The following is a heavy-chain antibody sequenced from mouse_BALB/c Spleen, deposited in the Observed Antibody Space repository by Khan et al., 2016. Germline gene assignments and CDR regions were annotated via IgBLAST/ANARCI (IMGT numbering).Heavy chain of an antibody. D-gene: IGHD2-14*01. J-gene: IGHJ2*01. CDR1: GYSITSDFS. CDR2: ITYSGST. CDR3: ASDPVGPTGFDY. Sequence: VQLQESAPGLVKPSQSLSLTCTVTGYSITSDFSWNWIRQFPGNKLEWMGYITYSGSTSYNPSLKSRISITRDTSKNQFFLQLNSVTTEDTATNYYASDPVGPTGFDYWGQGTTLTVSS. V-gene: IGHV3-2*02.